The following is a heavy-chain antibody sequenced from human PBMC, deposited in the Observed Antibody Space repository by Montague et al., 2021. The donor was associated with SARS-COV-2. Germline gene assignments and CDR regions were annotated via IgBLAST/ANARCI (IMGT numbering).Heavy chain of an antibody. CDR3: AARADYYYGKDV. J-gene: IGHJ6*02. CDR1: GFTVSSNN. V-gene: IGHV3-66*01. CDR2: IYSGGST. Sequence: SLRLSCAASGFTVSSNNMSWVRQAPGKGLEWVSVIYSGGSTQYADSVKGRFTISRDKSNYTLYLQMNSLRAEDTAVYYCAARADYYYGKDVWGQGTSVTVSS.